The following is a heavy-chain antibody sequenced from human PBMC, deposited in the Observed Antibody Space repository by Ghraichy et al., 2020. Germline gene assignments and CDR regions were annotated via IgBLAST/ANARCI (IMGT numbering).Heavy chain of an antibody. CDR2: IKQDGSKK. CDR1: GFTFSHYW. CDR3: AREGYCSGGNCFYGMDV. Sequence: GESLNISCAASGFTFSHYWMSWVRQAPGKGLEWVANIKQDGSKKYCVDSVEGRITISRDNAKNSLYLQMNNLRAEDTAVYYCAREGYCSGGNCFYGMDVLGQGTTVTVSS. J-gene: IGHJ6*02. D-gene: IGHD2-15*01. V-gene: IGHV3-7*01.